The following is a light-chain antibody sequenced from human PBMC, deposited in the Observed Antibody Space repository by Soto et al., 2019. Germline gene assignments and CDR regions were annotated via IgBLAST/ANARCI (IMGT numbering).Light chain of an antibody. CDR1: QSVSSNY. CDR3: QQYGTSPYT. J-gene: IGKJ2*01. V-gene: IGKV3-20*01. CDR2: AAS. Sequence: EIVLTQSPGTLSLSPGERATLSCRASQSVSSNYLAWYQQKPGQAPRLLIYAASSRATGIPGRFSGSGSGTDFTLTIRRLEPEDLAVYYCQQYGTSPYTFSQGTKLEIK.